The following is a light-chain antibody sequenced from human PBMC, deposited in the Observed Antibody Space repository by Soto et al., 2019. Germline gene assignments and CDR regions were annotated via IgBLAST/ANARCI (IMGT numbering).Light chain of an antibody. CDR2: KAT. V-gene: IGKV1-5*03. Sequence: IQLTQSPSTLSASVGDRVTITCRASQSVQTWLAWFQQKPGKAPKLLIYKATTLETGDPSRFSGSGSETEFTLTISSLQPEDFATYYCQQSYSTPTFGPGPKVDSK. CDR1: QSVQTW. CDR3: QQSYSTPT. J-gene: IGKJ3*01.